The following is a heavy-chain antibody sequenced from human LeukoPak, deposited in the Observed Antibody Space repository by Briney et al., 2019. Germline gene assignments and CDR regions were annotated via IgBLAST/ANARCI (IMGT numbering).Heavy chain of an antibody. Sequence: GGSLRLSYAASGFSFSTYSMNWVRQAPGKGPEWVSSISSSSGDIYYGDSVKGRFTISRDNAKNSLYLQMNSLRVEDTAVYFCAREIAYWGQGTLVTVSS. CDR3: AREIAY. CDR2: ISSSSGDI. J-gene: IGHJ4*02. CDR1: GFSFSTYS. V-gene: IGHV3-21*01.